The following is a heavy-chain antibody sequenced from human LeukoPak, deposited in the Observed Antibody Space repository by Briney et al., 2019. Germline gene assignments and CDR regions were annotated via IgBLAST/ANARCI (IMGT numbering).Heavy chain of an antibody. J-gene: IGHJ4*02. CDR2: IYYSGST. Sequence: SETLSLTCTVSGGSISSSSYYWGWIRQPPGKGLEWIGSIYYSGSTYYNPSPKSRVTISVDTSKNQFSLKLSSVTAADTAVYYCARRGSYSAGDYWGQGTLVTVSS. D-gene: IGHD1-26*01. V-gene: IGHV4-39*01. CDR3: ARRGSYSAGDY. CDR1: GGSISSSSYY.